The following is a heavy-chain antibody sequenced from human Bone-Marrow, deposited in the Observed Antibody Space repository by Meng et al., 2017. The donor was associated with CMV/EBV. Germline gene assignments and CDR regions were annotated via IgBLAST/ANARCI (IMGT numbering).Heavy chain of an antibody. CDR3: ATGPSTAMVLYYYYYDMDV. Sequence: ASVKVSCKASGYIFTGYYMHWVRQAPGQGLERMGWINPNSGGTNFAQKFQGRVTMTRDTSINTAYMELSWLRSDDTAVYYCATGPSTAMVLYYYYYDMDVWGQGTTVTVSS. V-gene: IGHV1-2*02. CDR2: INPNSGGT. CDR1: GYIFTGYY. J-gene: IGHJ6*02. D-gene: IGHD5-18*01.